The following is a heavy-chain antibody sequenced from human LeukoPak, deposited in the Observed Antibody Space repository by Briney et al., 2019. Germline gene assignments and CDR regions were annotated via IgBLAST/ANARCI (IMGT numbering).Heavy chain of an antibody. V-gene: IGHV1-46*01. Sequence: ASVKVSCKASGYTFTSYYMHWVRQAPGQGLEWMGVINPSGGSTSYAQKFQGRVTMTRDTSTSTVYMELSSLRSEDTAVYYCARAPGRRDSEGLNFDYWGQGTLVTVSS. CDR2: INPSGGST. J-gene: IGHJ4*02. CDR1: GYTFTSYY. D-gene: IGHD5-24*01. CDR3: ARAPGRRDSEGLNFDY.